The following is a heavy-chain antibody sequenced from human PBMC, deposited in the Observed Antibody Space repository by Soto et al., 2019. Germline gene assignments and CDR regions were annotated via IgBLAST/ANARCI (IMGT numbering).Heavy chain of an antibody. Sequence: PSETLSLTCTVSGGCISSGGYYWSWIRQHPGKGLEWIGYIYYSGSTYYNPSLKSRVTISVDTSKNQFSLKLSSVTAADTAVYYCATGRSGIWSAYYYGMDVWGQGTTVTVSS. V-gene: IGHV4-31*03. CDR1: GGCISSGGYY. CDR2: IYYSGST. J-gene: IGHJ6*02. CDR3: ATGRSGIWSAYYYGMDV. D-gene: IGHD3-10*01.